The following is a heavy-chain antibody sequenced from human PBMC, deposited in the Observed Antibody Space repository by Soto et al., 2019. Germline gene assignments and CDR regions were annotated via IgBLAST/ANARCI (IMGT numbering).Heavy chain of an antibody. CDR3: ARLWSERDPTFDH. CDR1: GYTFSDSA. CDR2: IRTKANSYAT. D-gene: IGHD1-26*01. J-gene: IGHJ4*02. Sequence: EGQLVESGGGLVQPGGSLKLSCAASGYTFSDSALHWVRQASGKGLEWVGRIRTKANSYATVYAESVKGRFTISRDHSNTTAYLPMDSLKTEDPAIYYSARLWSERDPTFDHWGQGTRVSASS. V-gene: IGHV3-73*02.